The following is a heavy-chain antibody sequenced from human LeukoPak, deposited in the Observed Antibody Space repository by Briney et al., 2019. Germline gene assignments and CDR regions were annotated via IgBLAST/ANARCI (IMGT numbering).Heavy chain of an antibody. CDR2: ISSSSSYI. J-gene: IGHJ5*02. D-gene: IGHD6-13*01. CDR3: SREGQQLVLLFWCDP. Sequence: PGGSLRLSCAASGFTFSSYSMNWVRQAPGKGLEWVSSISSSSSYIYYADSVKGRFTISRDNAKNSLYLQMNSLRAEDTAVYYCSREGQQLVLLFWCDPWGQGTLVTVSS. V-gene: IGHV3-21*01. CDR1: GFTFSSYS.